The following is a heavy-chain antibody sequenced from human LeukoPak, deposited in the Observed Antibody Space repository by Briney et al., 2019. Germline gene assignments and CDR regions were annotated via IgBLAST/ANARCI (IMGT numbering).Heavy chain of an antibody. Sequence: ASVKVSCKASGYTFTGYYMHWVRQAPGQGLEWMGWINPNSGGTNYAQKFQGRVTMTRDTSISTAYMELSRLRSDGTAVYCCAREVMGTVGMRRNWFDPWGQGTLVTVSS. V-gene: IGHV1-2*02. D-gene: IGHD4-11*01. CDR2: INPNSGGT. CDR1: GYTFTGYY. CDR3: AREVMGTVGMRRNWFDP. J-gene: IGHJ5*02.